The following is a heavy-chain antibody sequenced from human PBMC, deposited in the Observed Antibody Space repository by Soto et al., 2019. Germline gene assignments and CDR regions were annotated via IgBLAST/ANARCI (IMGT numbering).Heavy chain of an antibody. Sequence: EVQMLESGGGLVQPGGSLRLSCAASGFICTSYDMSWVRQAPGKGLEWVSTILVGGSTHYEDSVKGRFTISRDRSKNTVYLQMNSRTAGDTAVHYCAKATATGGGAFDICGQGTMVTVSS. D-gene: IGHD2-8*02. J-gene: IGHJ3*02. CDR2: ILVGGST. CDR3: AKATATGGGAFDI. CDR1: GFICTSYD. V-gene: IGHV3-23*01.